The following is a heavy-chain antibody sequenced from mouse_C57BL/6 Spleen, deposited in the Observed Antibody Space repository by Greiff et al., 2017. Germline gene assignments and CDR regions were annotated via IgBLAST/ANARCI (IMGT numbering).Heavy chain of an antibody. V-gene: IGHV1-69*01. CDR3: ARSGSIVTTVYFDY. Sequence: MQLVESGAELVMPGASVKLSCKASGYTFTSNWMHWVKQRPGQGLEWIGEIDPSDSYTNYNQKFKGKSTLTVDKSSSTAYMQLSSLTSEDSAVYYCARSGSIVTTVYFDYWGQGTTLTVSS. CDR2: IDPSDSYT. D-gene: IGHD2-5*01. J-gene: IGHJ2*01. CDR1: GYTFTSNW.